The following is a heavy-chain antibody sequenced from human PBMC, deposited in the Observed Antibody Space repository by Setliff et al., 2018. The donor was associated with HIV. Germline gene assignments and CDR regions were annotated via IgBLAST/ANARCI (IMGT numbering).Heavy chain of an antibody. D-gene: IGHD4-4*01. CDR1: GYTFTDFG. CDR2: ISNNNDNT. V-gene: IGHV1-18*04. J-gene: IGHJ3*01. Sequence: ASVKVSCKASGYTFTDFGLSWVRQAPGQGLEWMGWISNNNDNTGYAQDLQGRVTLTTDTSTATAYLELRSLRSDDTAVYYCARSGESFTTHFDAWGQGTMVTVSS. CDR3: ARSGESFTTHFDA.